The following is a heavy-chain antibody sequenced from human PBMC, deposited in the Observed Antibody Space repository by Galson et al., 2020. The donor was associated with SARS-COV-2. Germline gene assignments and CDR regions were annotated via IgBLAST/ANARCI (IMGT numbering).Heavy chain of an antibody. CDR1: GFTFSSYA. CDR2: ISYDGSNK. V-gene: IGHV3-30-3*01. CDR3: ARELSGSGWQPWDFDY. D-gene: IGHD3-10*01. Sequence: GGSLRLSCAASGFTFSSYAMHWVRQAPGKGLEWVAVISYDGSNKYYADSVKGRFTISRDNSKNTLYLQMNSLRAEDTAVYYCARELSGSGWQPWDFDYRGPGTLVTVSS. J-gene: IGHJ4*02.